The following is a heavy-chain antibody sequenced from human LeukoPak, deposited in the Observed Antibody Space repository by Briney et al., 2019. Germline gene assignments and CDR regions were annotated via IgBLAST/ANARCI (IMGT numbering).Heavy chain of an antibody. D-gene: IGHD6-13*01. J-gene: IGHJ5*02. CDR2: PSYDGLNS. Sequence: GGSPRIRSEAPRFTFIRHTMQMGGQAHANLLNLLAIPSYDGLNSYYADSVKGRFALSRDNSRDTLFLQMNNVRPEDTGLYYCARDGQELVTYNWLDTWGQGTLVTVSS. CDR1: RFTFIRHT. V-gene: IGHV3-30*09. CDR3: ARDGQELVTYNWLDT.